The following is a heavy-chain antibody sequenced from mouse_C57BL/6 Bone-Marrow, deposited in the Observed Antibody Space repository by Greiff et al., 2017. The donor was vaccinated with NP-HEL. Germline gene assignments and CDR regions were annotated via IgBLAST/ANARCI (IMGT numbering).Heavy chain of an antibody. V-gene: IGHV5-6*01. J-gene: IGHJ1*03. D-gene: IGHD2-2*01. CDR3: ARHDMVTTTDWYFDV. Sequence: EVQRVESGGDLVKPGGSLKLSCAASGFTFSSYGMSWVRQTPDKRLEWVATISSGGSYTYYPDSVKGRFTISRDNAKNTLYLQMSSLKSEDTAMYYCARHDMVTTTDWYFDVWGTGTTVTVSS. CDR2: ISSGGSYT. CDR1: GFTFSSYG.